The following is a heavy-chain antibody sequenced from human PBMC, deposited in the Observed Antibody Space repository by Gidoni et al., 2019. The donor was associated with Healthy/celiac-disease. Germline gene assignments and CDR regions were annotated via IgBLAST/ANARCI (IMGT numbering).Heavy chain of an antibody. CDR3: ARPDSGPYLDFDY. D-gene: IGHD5-12*01. CDR1: GGSISSSRYY. V-gene: IGHV4-39*01. CDR2: IYYSGST. J-gene: IGHJ4*02. Sequence: QLQLQESGPGLVKPSETLSLTCTVSGGSISSSRYYWGWIRQPPGKGLAWIGRIYYSGSTYYNPSLKSRVTISVDTSKNQFSRKLSSVTAADTAVYYCARPDSGPYLDFDYWGQGTLVTVSS.